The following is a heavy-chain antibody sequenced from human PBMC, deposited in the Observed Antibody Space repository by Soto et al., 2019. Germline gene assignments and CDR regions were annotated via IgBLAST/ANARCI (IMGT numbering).Heavy chain of an antibody. Sequence: QVPLVQSGAEVKKPWSSGKVSCKASGGTFRSYAISWVRQAPGQGLEWMGGISPIFGTANDAQKFQGRVTITADESTSTAYMELSRLRSEDTAVYYCARAGDSGSNPIDYWGQGTLVTVSS. D-gene: IGHD1-26*01. V-gene: IGHV1-69*01. CDR2: ISPIFGTA. J-gene: IGHJ4*02. CDR3: ARAGDSGSNPIDY. CDR1: GGTFRSYA.